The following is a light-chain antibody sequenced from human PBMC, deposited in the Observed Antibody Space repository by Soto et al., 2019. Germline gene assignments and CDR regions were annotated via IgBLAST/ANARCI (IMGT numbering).Light chain of an antibody. CDR3: QQYHTDST. J-gene: IGKJ1*01. CDR2: GAS. V-gene: IGKV1-5*03. Sequence: DIQMTQSPSTLSASVGDRVTITCRASQSINSWLAWYQQKPGKAPNLLIYGASRLESGVPSRFSGSASGTEFTLTISSLQPDDFATYYCQQYHTDSTFGQGTKVEIK. CDR1: QSINSW.